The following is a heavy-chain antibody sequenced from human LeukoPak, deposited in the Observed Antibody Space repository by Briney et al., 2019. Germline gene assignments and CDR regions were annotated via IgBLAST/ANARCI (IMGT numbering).Heavy chain of an antibody. CDR2: IYYSGST. J-gene: IGHJ4*02. CDR1: GGSISSSSYY. V-gene: IGHV4-39*07. CDR3: ARGEIEYFDY. D-gene: IGHD5-24*01. Sequence: SETLSLTCTVSGGSISSSSYYWGWIRQPPGKGLEWIGSIYYSGSTYYNPSLKSRVTISVDTSKNQFSLKLSSVTAADTAAYYCARGEIEYFDYWGQGTLVTVSS.